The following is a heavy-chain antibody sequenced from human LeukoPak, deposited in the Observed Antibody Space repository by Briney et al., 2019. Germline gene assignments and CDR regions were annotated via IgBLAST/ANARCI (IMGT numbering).Heavy chain of an antibody. V-gene: IGHV5-51*01. D-gene: IGHD1-26*01. J-gene: IGHJ4*02. CDR3: ARHLGGSYSLDY. Sequence: PGESLKISCKGSGYIFSTYWIVWVRQMPGKGLEWMGIIYPDDSDTRYSPSFQGQVTISADKSISTAYLQWSSLKASDTAMYYCARHLGGSYSLDYWGQGTLVTVSS. CDR2: IYPDDSDT. CDR1: GYIFSTYW.